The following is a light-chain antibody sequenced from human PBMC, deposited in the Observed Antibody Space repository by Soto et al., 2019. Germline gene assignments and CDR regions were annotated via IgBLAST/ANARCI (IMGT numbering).Light chain of an antibody. J-gene: IGKJ5*01. V-gene: IGKV3D-20*02. CDR2: DAS. Sequence: EIVLTQSPGTLSSSPGERATLSCRASQSVSSSYLAWYQQKPGQAPSLLIYDASYRATDIPPRFSCSVSGTDFTLTISSLEPEDFAVYYCQQRSSWPPTITFGQGTRLEIK. CDR1: QSVSSSY. CDR3: QQRSSWPPTIT.